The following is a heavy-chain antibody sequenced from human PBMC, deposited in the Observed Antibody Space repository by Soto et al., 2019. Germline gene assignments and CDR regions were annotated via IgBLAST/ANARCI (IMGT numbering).Heavy chain of an antibody. J-gene: IGHJ5*02. V-gene: IGHV1-69*04. CDR1: GGTFSSYT. CDR3: ARDRRDSKTSGYNWFDP. Sequence: SVKVSCKASGGTFSSYTISWVRQAPGQGLEWMGRIIPILGIANYAQKFQGRVTITADKSTSTAYMELSSLRSEDTAVYYCARDRRDSKTSGYNWFDPWGQGTLVTVSS. D-gene: IGHD6-13*01. CDR2: IIPILGIA.